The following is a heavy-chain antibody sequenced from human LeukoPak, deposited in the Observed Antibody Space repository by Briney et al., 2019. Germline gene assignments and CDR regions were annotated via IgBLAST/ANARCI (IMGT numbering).Heavy chain of an antibody. D-gene: IGHD2-21*02. CDR1: GFTFSSYG. J-gene: IGHJ5*02. Sequence: PGGSLRLFSAACGFTFSSYGKRGVLEGPGKVMERVAVIWYDGSNKYYADSVKGRFTISRDNSKNTLYLQMNSLRAEDTAVYYCARDGVAYCGGGCYRDNWFDPWGQGTLVTVSS. CDR2: IWYDGSNK. V-gene: IGHV3-33*01. CDR3: ARDGVAYCGGGCYRDNWFDP.